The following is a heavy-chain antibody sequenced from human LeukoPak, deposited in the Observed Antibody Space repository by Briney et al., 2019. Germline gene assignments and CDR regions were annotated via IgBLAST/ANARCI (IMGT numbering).Heavy chain of an antibody. Sequence: GTLRLSCAASGFTFSSYGMSWVRQAPGKGLECVSAITAPGDATYYADSVKGRFSISRDNSKNTLYLLLNSLRVEDTALYYCAKAFGTNGYFQLPIDFWGQGTLVTVSS. J-gene: IGHJ4*02. CDR2: ITAPGDAT. CDR3: AKAFGTNGYFQLPIDF. V-gene: IGHV3-23*01. D-gene: IGHD2-8*01. CDR1: GFTFSSYG.